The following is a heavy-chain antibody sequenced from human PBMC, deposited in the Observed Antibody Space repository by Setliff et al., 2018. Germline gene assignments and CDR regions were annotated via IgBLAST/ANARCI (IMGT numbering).Heavy chain of an antibody. CDR2: ISSRSTYI. CDR3: AKGAHFSNYARVFDP. D-gene: IGHD4-4*01. J-gene: IGHJ5*02. V-gene: IGHV3-21*04. CDR1: GFNFSSYA. Sequence: LRLSCAASGFNFSSYAFNWVRQAPGKGLEWVSSISSRSTYIYYADSVRGRFTISRDNAKSSVYLQMSSLRAEDTAFYFCAKGAHFSNYARVFDPWGQGTLVTVS.